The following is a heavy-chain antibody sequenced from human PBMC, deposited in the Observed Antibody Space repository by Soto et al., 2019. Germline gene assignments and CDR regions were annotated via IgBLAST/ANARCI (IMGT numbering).Heavy chain of an antibody. CDR3: ARDHYGDYLYDY. J-gene: IGHJ4*02. D-gene: IGHD4-17*01. Sequence: PGGSLRLSCAASGFTFSSYAMHWVRQAPGKGLEWVAVISYDGSNKYYADSVKGRFTISRDNSKNTLYLQMNSLRAEDTAVYYCARDHYGDYLYDYWGQGTLVTVSS. CDR2: ISYDGSNK. V-gene: IGHV3-30-3*01. CDR1: GFTFSSYA.